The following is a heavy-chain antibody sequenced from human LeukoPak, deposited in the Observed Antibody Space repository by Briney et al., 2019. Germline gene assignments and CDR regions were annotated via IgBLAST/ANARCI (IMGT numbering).Heavy chain of an antibody. Sequence: GGSLRLSCAASGFTFSSYWMSWVRQAPGKGLEWVANIKQDGSEKYYVDSVKGRFTISRDNAKNSLYLQMNSLRAEDTAVYYCARAYHDFWSGYPHYFDYWGQGTLVTVSS. J-gene: IGHJ4*02. V-gene: IGHV3-7*01. CDR1: GFTFSSYW. CDR3: ARAYHDFWSGYPHYFDY. D-gene: IGHD3-3*01. CDR2: IKQDGSEK.